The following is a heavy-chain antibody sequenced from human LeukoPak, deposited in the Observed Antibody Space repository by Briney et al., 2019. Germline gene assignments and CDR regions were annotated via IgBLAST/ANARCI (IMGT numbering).Heavy chain of an antibody. CDR1: GFTFSSYA. V-gene: IGHV3-23*01. Sequence: AGGSLRLSCAASGFTFSSYAMSWVRQAPGKGLEWVSAISGSGSSTYYADSVKGRFTISRDNSKNTLNLQMNSLRAEDTAIYYCAKEAVGATAPLDYWGQGTLVTVSS. CDR2: ISGSGSST. J-gene: IGHJ4*02. D-gene: IGHD1-26*01. CDR3: AKEAVGATAPLDY.